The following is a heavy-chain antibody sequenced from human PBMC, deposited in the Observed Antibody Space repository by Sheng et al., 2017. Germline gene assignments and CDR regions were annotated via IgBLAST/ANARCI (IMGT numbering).Heavy chain of an antibody. Sequence: EVQLLESGGGLVQPGGSLILSCAASGFTFSSYAMSWVRQAPGKGLEWVSAISGSGGSTYYADSVKGRFTISRDNSKNTLYLQMNSLRAEDTAVYYCAKAQLSGDAAAWLVNFDYWGQGTLVTVSS. CDR3: AKAQLSGDAAAWLVNFDY. CDR1: GFTFSSYA. CDR2: ISGSGGST. J-gene: IGHJ4*02. D-gene: IGHD3-9*01. V-gene: IGHV3-23*01.